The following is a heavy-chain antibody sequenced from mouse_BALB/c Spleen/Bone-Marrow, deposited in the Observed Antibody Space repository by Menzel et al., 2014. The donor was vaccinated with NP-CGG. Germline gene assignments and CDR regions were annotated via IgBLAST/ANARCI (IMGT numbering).Heavy chain of an antibody. CDR1: GFTFSSFG. V-gene: IGHV5-17*02. CDR2: ISSGSSTI. J-gene: IGHJ3*01. D-gene: IGHD2-1*01. CDR3: ARGGNYAWFAY. Sequence: EVKVEESGGGLVQPGGSRKLSCAASGFTFSSFGMHWVRQAPEKGLEWVAYISSGSSTIYYADTVKGRFTISRDNPKNTLFLQMTSLRSEDTATYYCARGGNYAWFAYWGQGTLVTVSA.